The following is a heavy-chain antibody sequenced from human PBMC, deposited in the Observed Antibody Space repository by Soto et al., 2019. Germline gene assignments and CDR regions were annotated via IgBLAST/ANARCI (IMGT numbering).Heavy chain of an antibody. J-gene: IGHJ4*02. D-gene: IGHD6-6*01. CDR2: IDYSGST. Sequence: SETLSLTCTVSGGSISSYYWSWIRQPPGKGLEWIVYIDYSGSTNYKPSLKSRVTISVDTSKNQFSLKLSSVTAADTAVYYCARVVELEYSISDYFDXWGQGTLFTVSX. CDR3: ARVVELEYSISDYFDX. CDR1: GGSISSYY. V-gene: IGHV4-59*01.